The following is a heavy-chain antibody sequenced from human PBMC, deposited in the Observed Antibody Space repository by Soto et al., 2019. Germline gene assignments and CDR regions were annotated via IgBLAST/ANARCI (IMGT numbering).Heavy chain of an antibody. D-gene: IGHD6-13*01. CDR3: ARNSLGVAAAGTRFSYYYGMDV. CDR2: INPNNGNT. J-gene: IGHJ6*02. Sequence: GASVKVSCKASGYTFTGYYMHWVRQAPGQGLEWMGWINPNNGNTKYSQKFQGRVTMTRDTSTSTAYMELSSLRSEDTAVYYCARNSLGVAAAGTRFSYYYGMDVWGQGTTVTVSS. CDR1: GYTFTGYY. V-gene: IGHV1-2*02.